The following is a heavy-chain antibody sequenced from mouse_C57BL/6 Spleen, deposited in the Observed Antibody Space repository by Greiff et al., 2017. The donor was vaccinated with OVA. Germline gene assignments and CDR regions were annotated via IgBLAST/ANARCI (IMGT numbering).Heavy chain of an antibody. CDR1: GFTFSDYY. Sequence: EVKLMESEGGLVQPGSSMKLSCTASGFTFSDYYMAWVRQVPEKGLEWVANINYDGSSTYYLDSLKSRFIISRDNAKNILYLQMSSLKSEDTATYYYASASYYGSSYWFAYWGQGTLVTVSA. CDR2: INYDGSST. D-gene: IGHD1-1*01. CDR3: ASASYYGSSYWFAY. V-gene: IGHV5-16*01. J-gene: IGHJ3*01.